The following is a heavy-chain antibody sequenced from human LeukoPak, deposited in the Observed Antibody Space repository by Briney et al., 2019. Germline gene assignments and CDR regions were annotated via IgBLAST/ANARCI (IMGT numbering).Heavy chain of an antibody. V-gene: IGHV3-7*01. CDR1: GFTFSSYW. J-gene: IGHJ6*03. D-gene: IGHD1-26*01. CDR3: ARGPYSGNYGNDYYYYMDV. CDR2: IKQDGSEK. Sequence: GGSLRLSCAASGFTFSSYWMSWVRQAPGKGLEWVANIKQDGSEKYYVDSVKGRFTISRDNAKNSLYLQMDSLGPDDTAVYYCARGPYSGNYGNDYYYYMDVWGKGTTVTISS.